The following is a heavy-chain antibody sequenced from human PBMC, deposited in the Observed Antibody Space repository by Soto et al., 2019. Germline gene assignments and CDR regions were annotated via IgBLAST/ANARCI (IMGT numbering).Heavy chain of an antibody. CDR1: GYTFTSYY. V-gene: IGHV1-46*01. CDR3: ARSIAAAGTGLDY. Sequence: QVQLVQSGAEVKKPGASVKVSCKASGYTFTSYYIHWVRQAPGQGLEWMGIINPSGGSTSYAQKFQGRVTMTRDTSTSTVYRDLSSLRSEDTAVYYCARSIAAAGTGLDYWGQGTLVTVSS. D-gene: IGHD6-13*01. CDR2: INPSGGST. J-gene: IGHJ4*02.